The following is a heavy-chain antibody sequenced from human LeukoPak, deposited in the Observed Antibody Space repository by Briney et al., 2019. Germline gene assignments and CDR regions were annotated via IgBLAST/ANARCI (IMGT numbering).Heavy chain of an antibody. V-gene: IGHV3-23*01. Sequence: PGGSLRLSCAASGFTFSSYAMSWVRQAPGKGLEWVSSISGSSGSTYHADSLKGRFTIPRDNSKNTLCLQMNSLRAEDTAVYYCAKDLRYSSSSADAFDIWGQGTMVTVSS. CDR3: AKDLRYSSSSADAFDI. J-gene: IGHJ3*02. CDR1: GFTFSSYA. CDR2: ISGSSGST. D-gene: IGHD6-6*01.